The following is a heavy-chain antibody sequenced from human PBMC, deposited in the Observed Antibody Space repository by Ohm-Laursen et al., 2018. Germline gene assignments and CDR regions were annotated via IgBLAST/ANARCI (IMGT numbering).Heavy chain of an antibody. CDR3: AKDVGVAFAYDS. D-gene: IGHD2-15*01. V-gene: IGHV3-30*18. J-gene: IGHJ4*02. CDR1: GFTFTNFG. CDR2: VSYDERYK. Sequence: SLRLSCAASGFTFTNFGMHWVRQAPGKGLEWVAVVSYDERYKNYVDSVKGRFTVSRDNSKDTLYLQMNSLRNEDTAIYYCAKDVGVAFAYDSWGQGTLVTVSS.